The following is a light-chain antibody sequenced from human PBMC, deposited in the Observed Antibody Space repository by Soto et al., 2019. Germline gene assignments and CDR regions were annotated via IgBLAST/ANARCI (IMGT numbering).Light chain of an antibody. J-gene: IGLJ2*01. V-gene: IGLV2-11*01. CDR3: CSYAGSYTLV. Sequence: QSALTQPRSVSGSPGQSVTISCTGTSSDVGGYNYVSWYQQHPGKAPKLMIYDVSKRPSGVPDRFSGSKSGNTASLTLSGLQAEDEADYYCCSYAGSYTLVFGGENKVTV. CDR2: DVS. CDR1: SSDVGGYNY.